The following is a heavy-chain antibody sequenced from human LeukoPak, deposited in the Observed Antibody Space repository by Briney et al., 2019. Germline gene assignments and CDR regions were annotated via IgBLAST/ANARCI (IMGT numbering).Heavy chain of an antibody. CDR2: ISSSGSTI. Sequence: PGGSLRLSCAAPGFTFSTFEMNWVRQAPGKGLEWISYISSSGSTIYYADSVKGRFTISRDNAKNSLYLQMNSLRAEETAVYYCVRDGRSAWFDPWGQGTLVTVSS. D-gene: IGHD1-14*01. J-gene: IGHJ5*02. V-gene: IGHV3-48*03. CDR3: VRDGRSAWFDP. CDR1: GFTFSTFE.